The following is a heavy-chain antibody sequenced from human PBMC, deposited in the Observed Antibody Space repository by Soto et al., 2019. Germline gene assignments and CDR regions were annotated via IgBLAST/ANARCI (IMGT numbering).Heavy chain of an antibody. CDR2: TYYRSKWYN. Sequence: PSQTLSLTCAISGDSVSSNSAACNWIRQSPSRGLEWLGRTYYRSKWYNDYAVSVKSRITINPDTSKNQFSLQLNPVTPEDTAVYYCARDRKVAGTVYYYGMDVWGQGTTVTVSS. CDR1: GDSVSSNSAA. V-gene: IGHV6-1*01. J-gene: IGHJ6*02. D-gene: IGHD6-19*01. CDR3: ARDRKVAGTVYYYGMDV.